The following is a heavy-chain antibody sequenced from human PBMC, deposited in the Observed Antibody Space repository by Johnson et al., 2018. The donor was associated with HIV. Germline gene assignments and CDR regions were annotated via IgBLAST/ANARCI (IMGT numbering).Heavy chain of an antibody. CDR1: GFTVSSNY. CDR2: INWNGGST. D-gene: IGHD3-22*01. CDR3: AREGVMIVVAGGAFDI. J-gene: IGHJ3*02. Sequence: VQLVESGGGLVQPGGSLRLSCAASGFTVSSNYMNWVRQAPGKGLEWVSGINWNGGSTGYADSVKGRFTISRDNAKNSLYLQMNSLRAEDTALYYCAREGVMIVVAGGAFDIWGQGTMVTVSS. V-gene: IGHV3-20*04.